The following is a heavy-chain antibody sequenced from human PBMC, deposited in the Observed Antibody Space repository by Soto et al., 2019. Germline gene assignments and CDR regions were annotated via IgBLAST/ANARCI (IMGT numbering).Heavy chain of an antibody. J-gene: IGHJ4*02. V-gene: IGHV1-69*13. D-gene: IGHD6-19*01. CDR1: GGTFSSYA. CDR3: ARIRQWLGSIETYYFDY. CDR2: IIPIFGTA. Sequence: ASVKVSCKASGGTFSSYAISWVRQAPGQGLEWMGGIIPIFGTANYAQKYQGRVTITADESTSTAYMELSSLRSEDTAVYYCARIRQWLGSIETYYFDYWGQGTLVTVSS.